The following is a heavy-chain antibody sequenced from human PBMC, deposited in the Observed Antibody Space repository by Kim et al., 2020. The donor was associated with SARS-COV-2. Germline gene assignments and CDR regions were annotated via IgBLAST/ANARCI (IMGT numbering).Heavy chain of an antibody. CDR1: GFTFSSYS. CDR2: ISSSSSTI. J-gene: IGHJ6*02. D-gene: IGHD3-22*01. CDR3: ARDGANYYDSSGYYIHYYYYGMDV. V-gene: IGHV3-48*02. Sequence: GGSLRLSCAASGFTFSSYSMNWVRQAPGKGLEWVSYISSSSSTIYYADSVKGRFTISRDNAKNSLYLQMNSLRDEDTAVYYCARDGANYYDSSGYYIHYYYYGMDVWGQGTTVTVSS.